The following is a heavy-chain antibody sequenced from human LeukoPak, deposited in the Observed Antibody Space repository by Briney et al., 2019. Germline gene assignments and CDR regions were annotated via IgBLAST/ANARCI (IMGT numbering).Heavy chain of an antibody. CDR2: IYYSGST. CDR1: GGSISSYF. D-gene: IGHD6-19*01. V-gene: IGHV4-59*08. Sequence: KPSETLSLTCTVSGGSISSYFWSWIRQPPGKGLEWIGYIYYSGSTNYNPSLKSRVTMSVDTFKNQFSLKLSSVTAADTAVYYCARIDRAVAGTIDYWGQGTLVTVSS. CDR3: ARIDRAVAGTIDY. J-gene: IGHJ4*02.